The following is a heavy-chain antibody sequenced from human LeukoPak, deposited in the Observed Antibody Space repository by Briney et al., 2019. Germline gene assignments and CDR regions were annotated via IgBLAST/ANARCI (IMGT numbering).Heavy chain of an antibody. Sequence: ASVKVSCKASGYTFTGYYMHWVRQAPGQGLEWMGWINPNSGGTNYAQKSQGRVTMTRDTSISTAYMELRSLRSDDTAVYFCARAYYHDTSSYQGFDFWGQGTLVTVSS. V-gene: IGHV1-2*02. D-gene: IGHD3-22*01. J-gene: IGHJ4*02. CDR2: INPNSGGT. CDR1: GYTFTGYY. CDR3: ARAYYHDTSSYQGFDF.